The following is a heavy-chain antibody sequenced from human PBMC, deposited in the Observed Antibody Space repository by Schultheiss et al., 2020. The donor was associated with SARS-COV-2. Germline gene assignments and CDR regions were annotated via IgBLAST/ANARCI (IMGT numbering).Heavy chain of an antibody. CDR1: DESFMSRRHF. D-gene: IGHD6-25*01. CDR3: TRALDSGSSGYYLPT. Sequence: SETLSLTCAVSDESFMSRRHFWGWVRKPPGRGLEWIGIVFYTGTTFYNPSLESRVTISLQTSKNQWSLNLNSVTEADTAVYYCTRALDSGSSGYYLPTWGQGTLVTVSS. J-gene: IGHJ4*02. V-gene: IGHV4-39*07. CDR2: VFYTGTT.